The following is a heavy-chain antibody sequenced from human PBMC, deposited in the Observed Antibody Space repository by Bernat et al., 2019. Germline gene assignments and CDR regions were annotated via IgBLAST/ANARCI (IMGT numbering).Heavy chain of an antibody. V-gene: IGHV7-4-1*02. CDR2: INTNTGNP. CDR3: ARDFWSGHSIHDAFHI. D-gene: IGHD3-3*01. Sequence: QVQLVQSGSELKAPGASVKVSCKASGYSFTSYAMNWVRQAPGQGLEWMGWINTNTGNPTYAQGFTGRFVFSLDTSVSTAYLQISSLKAEDTAVYYCARDFWSGHSIHDAFHIWGQGTMVTVSS. J-gene: IGHJ3*02. CDR1: GYSFTSYA.